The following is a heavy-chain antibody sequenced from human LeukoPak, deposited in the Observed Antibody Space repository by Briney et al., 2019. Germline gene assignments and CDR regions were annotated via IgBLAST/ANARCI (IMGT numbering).Heavy chain of an antibody. Sequence: GSLKLSCAASGFPFSSYSMNWVRQAPGKGLEWVANINQDGGKKYYVDSVRGRFAISRDNAENSVYLQMNSLRAEDTALYYCARGGAPDNWGQGTLVTVSS. V-gene: IGHV3-7*01. CDR3: ARGGAPDN. CDR1: GFPFSSYS. D-gene: IGHD1-26*01. J-gene: IGHJ4*02. CDR2: INQDGGKK.